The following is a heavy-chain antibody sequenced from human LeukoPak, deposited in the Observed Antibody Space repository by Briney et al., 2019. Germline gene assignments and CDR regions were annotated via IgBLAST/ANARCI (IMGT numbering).Heavy chain of an antibody. Sequence: GGSLRLSCTASAFTFNNFPMHWVRQAPGKGLEWVTLILKDGSDAFYADSVKGRFTISRDNSKNTLYLQMNSLRAEDTAVYYCAKDRSIPVYGSGYWGQGTLVTVSS. CDR3: AKDRSIPVYGSGY. CDR1: AFTFNNFP. CDR2: ILKDGSDA. V-gene: IGHV3-30-3*01. J-gene: IGHJ4*02. D-gene: IGHD3-9*01.